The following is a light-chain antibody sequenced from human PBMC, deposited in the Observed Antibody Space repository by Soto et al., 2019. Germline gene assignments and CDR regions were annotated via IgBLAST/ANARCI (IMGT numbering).Light chain of an antibody. J-gene: IGKJ4*01. CDR1: QSISNW. Sequence: DIQMTQSPSTLSASVVDIVTITVRASQSISNWLALYQQKPGKAPKLLIYDASSLESGVPSRFSGSGSGTEFTLTISSLQPHDIATYYCQQYDNHPLNFGGGTKVDIK. V-gene: IGKV1-5*01. CDR3: QQYDNHPLN. CDR2: DAS.